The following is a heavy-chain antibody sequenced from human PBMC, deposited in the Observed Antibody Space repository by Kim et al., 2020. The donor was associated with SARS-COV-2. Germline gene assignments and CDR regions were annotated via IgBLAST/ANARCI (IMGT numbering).Heavy chain of an antibody. Sequence: GGSLRLSCVASGFSFGDYYMSWIRQAPGKGLEWVSYISGSSSYRNSTDSVKGRFTISRDNAKNSVFLQMNSLRREDTAVYFCGRESTGTGVVDYGGQGTLVTV. CDR1: GFSFGDYY. V-gene: IGHV3-11*05. J-gene: IGHJ4*02. CDR2: ISGSSSYR. CDR3: GRESTGTGVVDY. D-gene: IGHD1-1*01.